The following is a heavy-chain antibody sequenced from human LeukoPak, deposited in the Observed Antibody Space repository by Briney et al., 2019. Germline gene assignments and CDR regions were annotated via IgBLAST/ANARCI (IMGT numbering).Heavy chain of an antibody. Sequence: SETLSLTCAVSGYSISSGYYWGWIRQPPGKGLEWIVSVYHSGTTYYNPSLKSRVTISIDTSKNQFSLNLSSVTAADTAVYYCARLPYYYGSGSWFDPWGQGTLVTVSS. CDR3: ARLPYYYGSGSWFDP. CDR2: VYHSGTT. CDR1: GYSISSGYY. D-gene: IGHD3-10*01. V-gene: IGHV4-38-2*01. J-gene: IGHJ5*02.